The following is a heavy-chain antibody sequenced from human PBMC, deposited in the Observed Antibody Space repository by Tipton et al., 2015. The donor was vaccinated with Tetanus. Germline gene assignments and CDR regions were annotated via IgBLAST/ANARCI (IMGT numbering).Heavy chain of an antibody. D-gene: IGHD3-10*01. J-gene: IGHJ4*02. Sequence: TLSLTCAVYGGSFSGYYWSWIRQPPGKGLEWIGEINHSGSTNYNPSLKSRVTISVDTSKNQFSLKLSSVTAADTAVYYCARRAGGDVMGPMNPSYGSGSYYVYFDYWGQGTLVTVSS. CDR3: ARRAGGDVMGPMNPSYGSGSYYVYFDY. CDR2: INHSGST. V-gene: IGHV4-34*01. CDR1: GGSFSGYY.